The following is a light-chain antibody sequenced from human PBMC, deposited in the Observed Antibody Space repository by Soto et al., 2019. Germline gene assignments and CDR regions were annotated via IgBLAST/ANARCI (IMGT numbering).Light chain of an antibody. CDR1: HSLEYSDGNTY. V-gene: IGKV2-30*01. J-gene: IGKJ1*01. Sequence: DVVMTQSPLSLPVTLGQPASISCRSSHSLEYSDGNTYLNWFQQRPGQSPRRLIYRVSNRDSGVQDRFSGSGSGTDFTLKISRVEAEDVGVYYCMQGTHWPRTFGQGTKVEIK. CDR3: MQGTHWPRT. CDR2: RVS.